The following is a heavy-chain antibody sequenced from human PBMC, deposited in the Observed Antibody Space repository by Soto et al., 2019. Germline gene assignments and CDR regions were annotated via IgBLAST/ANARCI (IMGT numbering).Heavy chain of an antibody. CDR1: GYTFSNYG. CDR3: ARVVPGAEAWFGP. D-gene: IGHD2-2*01. Sequence: QVQLVQSGGEVKRPGASVKVSCKTSGYTFSNYGITWVRQAPGQPLEWLGGISLYSDGTNYAQKFQGRVSMTTDTSTTTDYMELRSLRSDDTAVDYCARVVPGAEAWFGPWGQGTLVTVSS. V-gene: IGHV1-18*01. J-gene: IGHJ5*02. CDR2: ISLYSDGT.